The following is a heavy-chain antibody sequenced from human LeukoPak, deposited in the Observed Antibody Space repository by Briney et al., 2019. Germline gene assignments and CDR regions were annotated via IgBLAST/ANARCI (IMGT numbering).Heavy chain of an antibody. Sequence: KTSETLSLTCTVSGGSISSYYWSWIRQPAGKGLEWIGSIYYSGSTYYNPSLKSRVTISVDTSKNQFSLKLSSVTAADTAVYYCASMIADAFDIWGQGTMVTVSS. J-gene: IGHJ3*02. CDR2: IYYSGST. V-gene: IGHV4-4*07. D-gene: IGHD3-22*01. CDR1: GGSISSYY. CDR3: ASMIADAFDI.